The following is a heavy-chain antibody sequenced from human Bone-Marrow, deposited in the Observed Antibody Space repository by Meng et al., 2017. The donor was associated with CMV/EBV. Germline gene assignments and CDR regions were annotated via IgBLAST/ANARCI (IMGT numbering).Heavy chain of an antibody. CDR1: GYTFTGYY. Sequence: ASVNVSCKASGYTFTGYYMHWVRQASGQGLEWMGWINPNSGGTNYAQKFQGRVTMTRDTSISTAYMELSRLRSDDTAVYYCARVDGDFWSGYFCDYWGQGTLVTFSS. V-gene: IGHV1-2*02. J-gene: IGHJ4*02. D-gene: IGHD3-3*01. CDR3: ARVDGDFWSGYFCDY. CDR2: INPNSGGT.